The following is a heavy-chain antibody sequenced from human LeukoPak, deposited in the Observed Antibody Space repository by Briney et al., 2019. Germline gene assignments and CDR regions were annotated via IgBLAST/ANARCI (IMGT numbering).Heavy chain of an antibody. CDR3: ARRIGYCSSTSCWGGFDY. J-gene: IGHJ4*02. CDR1: GGSFSGYY. CDR2: INHSGST. Sequence: PSETLSLTCAVYGGSFSGYYWSWIRQPPGKGLEWIGEINHSGSTNYNPSLKSRVTISVDTSKNQFSLKLSSVTAADTAVYYCARRIGYCSSTSCWGGFDYWGQGTLVTVSS. D-gene: IGHD2-2*01. V-gene: IGHV4-34*01.